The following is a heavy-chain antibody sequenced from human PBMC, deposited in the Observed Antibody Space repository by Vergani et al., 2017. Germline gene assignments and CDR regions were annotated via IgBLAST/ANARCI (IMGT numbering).Heavy chain of an antibody. Sequence: VQLVESGGGLVQPGRSLRLSCAASGFTFSSYGMHWVRQAPGKGLEWVAVIWYDGSNKYYADSVKGRFTISRDNSKNTLYLQMNSLRAEDTAVYYCARDPPYWSGGSCYPDYWGQGTLVTVSS. CDR1: GFTFSSYG. D-gene: IGHD2-15*01. CDR3: ARDPPYWSGGSCYPDY. V-gene: IGHV3-33*01. J-gene: IGHJ4*02. CDR2: IWYDGSNK.